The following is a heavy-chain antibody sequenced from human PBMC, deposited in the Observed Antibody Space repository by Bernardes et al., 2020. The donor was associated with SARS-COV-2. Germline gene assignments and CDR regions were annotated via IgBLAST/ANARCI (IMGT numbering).Heavy chain of an antibody. D-gene: IGHD5-12*01. CDR1: GFTFSNAW. J-gene: IGHJ4*02. CDR2: IKSKTDGGTT. CDR3: TTDISGWERWLQLPPDY. Sequence: GGSLRLSCAASGFTFSNAWMSWVRQAPGKGLEWVGRIKSKTDGGTTDYAAPVKGRFTISRDDSKNTLYLQMNSLKTEDTAVYYCTTDISGWERWLQLPPDYWGQGTLVTVSS. V-gene: IGHV3-15*01.